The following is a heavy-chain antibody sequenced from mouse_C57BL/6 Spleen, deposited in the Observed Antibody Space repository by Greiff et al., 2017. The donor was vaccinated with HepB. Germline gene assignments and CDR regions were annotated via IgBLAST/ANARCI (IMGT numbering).Heavy chain of an antibody. D-gene: IGHD1-1*01. Sequence: EVKLMESGGGLVQPKGSLKLSCAASGFTFNTYAMHWVRQAPGKGLEWVARIRSKSSNYATYYADSVKDRFTISRDDSQSMLYLQMNNLKTEDTAMYYCVRDPGHYYGTHYAMDYWGQGTSVTVSS. CDR3: VRDPGHYYGTHYAMDY. CDR2: IRSKSSNYAT. J-gene: IGHJ4*01. CDR1: GFTFNTYA. V-gene: IGHV10-3*01.